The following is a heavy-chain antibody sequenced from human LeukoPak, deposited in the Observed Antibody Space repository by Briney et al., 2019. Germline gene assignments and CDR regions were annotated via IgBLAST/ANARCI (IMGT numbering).Heavy chain of an antibody. CDR3: ARFKRGFDY. CDR1: GGSISSYY. V-gene: IGHV4-59*08. Sequence: SETLSLTCTVSGGSISSYYWSWIRQPPGKGLEWIGYIYYSGSTYYNPSLKSRVTISVDTSKNQFSLKLSSVTAADTAVYYCARFKRGFDYWGQGTLVTVSS. J-gene: IGHJ4*02. D-gene: IGHD3-10*01. CDR2: IYYSGST.